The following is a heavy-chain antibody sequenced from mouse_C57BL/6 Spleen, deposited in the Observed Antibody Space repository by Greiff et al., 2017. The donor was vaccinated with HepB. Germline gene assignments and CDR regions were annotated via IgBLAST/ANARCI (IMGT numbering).Heavy chain of an antibody. CDR3: ARASSGFDY. CDR1: GYTFTSYW. Sequence: QVQLKESGAELVMPGASVKLSCKASGYTFTSYWMHWVKQRPGQGLEWIGEIDPSDSYTNYNQKFKGKSTLTVDKSSSTAYMQLSSLTSEDSAVYYCARASSGFDYWGHSTTLTVSS. CDR2: IDPSDSYT. J-gene: IGHJ2*01. D-gene: IGHD3-2*02. V-gene: IGHV1-69*01.